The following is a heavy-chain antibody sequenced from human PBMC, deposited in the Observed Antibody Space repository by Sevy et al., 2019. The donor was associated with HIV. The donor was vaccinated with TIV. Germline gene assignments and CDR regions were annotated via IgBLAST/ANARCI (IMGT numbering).Heavy chain of an antibody. CDR2: IDFSGSA. J-gene: IGHJ4*02. CDR3: ARQDIIVSSSPRSKTLHY. CDR1: GGSISGSNYY. Sequence: SETLSLICTVSGGSISGSNYYWGWIRQPPGEGLEWIGSIDFSGSAYNNPSPNSRVTISVDTSKNQFSLRLSSVTAADTAVYYCARQDIIVSSSPRSKTLHYWGQGTSVTVSS. V-gene: IGHV4-39*01. D-gene: IGHD2-2*01.